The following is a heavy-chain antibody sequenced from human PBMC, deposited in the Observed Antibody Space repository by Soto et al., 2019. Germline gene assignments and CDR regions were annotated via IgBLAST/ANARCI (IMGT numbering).Heavy chain of an antibody. V-gene: IGHV3-43*01. Sequence: GGSLRLSCAASGFTFDDYTMHWVRQAPGKGLEWVSLISWDGGSTYYADSVKGRFTISRDNSKNSLYLQMNSLRTEDTALYYCTGYCSGGSCRSTNYYGMDVWGQGTTVTVSS. CDR1: GFTFDDYT. CDR3: TGYCSGGSCRSTNYYGMDV. CDR2: ISWDGGST. J-gene: IGHJ6*02. D-gene: IGHD2-15*01.